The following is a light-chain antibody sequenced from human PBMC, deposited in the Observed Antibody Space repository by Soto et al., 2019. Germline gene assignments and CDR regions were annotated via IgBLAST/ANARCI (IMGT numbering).Light chain of an antibody. V-gene: IGLV2-14*01. CDR3: SSFTNTITRYA. J-gene: IGLJ1*01. CDR1: SSDVGGYNY. CDR2: EVS. Sequence: QSALTHPASLSGSPGQSITISCTGTSSDVGGYNYVSWFQHHPGKAPKLIIYEVSYRPSGVSNRFSGSKSGDTASLTISGLQAEDEADYYCSSFTNTITRYAFGTGTKVTVL.